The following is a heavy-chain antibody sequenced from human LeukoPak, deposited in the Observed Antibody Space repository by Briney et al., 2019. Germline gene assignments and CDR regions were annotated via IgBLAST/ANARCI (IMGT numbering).Heavy chain of an antibody. V-gene: IGHV3-7*03. J-gene: IGHJ6*02. CDR2: INRDGSER. CDR1: GFTVSSNY. Sequence: GGSLRLSCAASGFTVSSNYMTWVRQAPGKGLEWVANINRDGSERYYVDSVKGRFTISRDDAKSSLYLQMNSLRAEDTAVYYCARRNAMDVWGQGTTVIVFS. CDR3: ARRNAMDV.